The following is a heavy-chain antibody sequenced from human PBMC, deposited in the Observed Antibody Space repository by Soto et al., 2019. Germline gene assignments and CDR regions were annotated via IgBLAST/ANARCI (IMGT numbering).Heavy chain of an antibody. J-gene: IGHJ4*02. CDR3: ARGLGSGDFDY. CDR1: GYTFTKYG. V-gene: IGHV1-18*04. D-gene: IGHD1-26*01. CDR2: ISAYNGDT. Sequence: ASVKVSCKASGYTFTKYGFNWVRQAPGQGFEWMGWISAYNGDTNYAQKFQGRVTLTTDTSTSTVYMEVRSLRSDDTAVYYCARGLGSGDFDYWGQGTLVTVS.